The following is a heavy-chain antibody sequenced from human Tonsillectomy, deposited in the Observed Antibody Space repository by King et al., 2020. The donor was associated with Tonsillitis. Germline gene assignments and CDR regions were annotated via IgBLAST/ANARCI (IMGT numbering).Heavy chain of an antibody. V-gene: IGHV5-51*01. CDR2: IYPDDSDT. Sequence: GQLVQSGTEVKKPGESLKISCKGSGYTFTNYWIGWVRQMPGKGLEWMGLIYPDDSDTRYSQSFQGQVTIPADKSINTAYLQWSSLKASDTAMYYCARWGLTVYDSSAYYYPFDYWGQGTLVTVSS. CDR3: ARWGLTVYDSSAYYYPFDY. CDR1: GYTFTNYW. J-gene: IGHJ4*02. D-gene: IGHD3-22*01.